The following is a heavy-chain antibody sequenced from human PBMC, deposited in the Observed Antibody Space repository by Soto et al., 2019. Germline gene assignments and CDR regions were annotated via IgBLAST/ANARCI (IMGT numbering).Heavy chain of an antibody. J-gene: IGHJ6*02. D-gene: IGHD6-13*01. CDR1: GGSFSGYY. CDR2: TNHSGST. Sequence: PSETLSLTCAVYGGSFSGYYWSWLRQPPGKGLEWIGETNHSGSTNYNPSLKSRVTISVDTSKNQFSLKLSSVTAADTAVYYCASIRIAAAGTGLYYYGMDVWGQGTTVTVS. V-gene: IGHV4-34*01. CDR3: ASIRIAAAGTGLYYYGMDV.